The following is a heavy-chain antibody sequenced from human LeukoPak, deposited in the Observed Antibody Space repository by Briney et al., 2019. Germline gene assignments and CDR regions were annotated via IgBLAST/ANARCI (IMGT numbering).Heavy chain of an antibody. Sequence: QSGGSLRLSCTASGFTLGSHDMLWVRQTTGEGLEWVAAIASGFQTFYAGSVKGRFTVSREDAKNSLYLQMNSLRAGDTAVYYCVREARGYHYTYFDYWGQGTLVTVSS. CDR2: IASGFQT. D-gene: IGHD5-18*01. V-gene: IGHV3-13*01. CDR3: VREARGYHYTYFDY. CDR1: GFTLGSHD. J-gene: IGHJ4*02.